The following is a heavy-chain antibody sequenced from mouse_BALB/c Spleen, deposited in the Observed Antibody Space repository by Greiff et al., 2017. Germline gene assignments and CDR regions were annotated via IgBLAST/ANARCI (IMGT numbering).Heavy chain of an antibody. CDR2: ISYDGSN. D-gene: IGHD6-2*01. CDR3: ARSLYFDV. Sequence: EVQLQESGPGLVKPSQSLSLTCSVTGYSITSGYYWNWIRQFPGNKLEWMGYISYDGSNNYNPSLKNRISITRDTSKNQFFLKLNSVTTEDTATYYCARSLYFDVWGAGTTVTVSS. J-gene: IGHJ1*01. V-gene: IGHV3-6*02. CDR1: GYSITSGYY.